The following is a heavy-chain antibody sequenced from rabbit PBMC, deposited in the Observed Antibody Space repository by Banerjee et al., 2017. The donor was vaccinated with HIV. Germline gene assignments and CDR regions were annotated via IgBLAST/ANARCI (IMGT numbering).Heavy chain of an antibody. CDR3: ARDLTGIIGWNFGL. CDR2: IYAGSSGST. CDR1: GVSFSNSYW. D-gene: IGHD1-1*01. J-gene: IGHJ4*01. Sequence: QSLEESGGDLVKPGASLTLTCTASGVSFSNSYWLCWVRQAPGKGLEWIACIYAGSSGSTYYANWAKGRFTISRTSSTTVALQMTSLTAADTATYFCARDLTGIIGWNFGLWGPGTLVTVS. V-gene: IGHV1S40*01.